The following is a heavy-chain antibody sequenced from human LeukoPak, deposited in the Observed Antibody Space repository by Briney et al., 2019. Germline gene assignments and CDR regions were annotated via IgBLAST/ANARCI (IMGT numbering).Heavy chain of an antibody. CDR1: GFTFSSYW. CDR3: TKGSVLTIFGMAWHAFDI. CDR2: INGDGRNI. Sequence: GGSLRLSCVASGFTFSSYWMHWVRQDPRRGLVWVTRINGDGRNINYADSVRGRFTISRDNSKNTLYLQMNSLRAEDTAIYYCTKGSVLTIFGMAWHAFDIWGQGTMVTVSS. V-gene: IGHV3-74*01. D-gene: IGHD3-3*01. J-gene: IGHJ3*02.